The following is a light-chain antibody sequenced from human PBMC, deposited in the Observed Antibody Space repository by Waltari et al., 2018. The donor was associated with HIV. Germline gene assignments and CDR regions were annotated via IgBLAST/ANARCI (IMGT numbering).Light chain of an antibody. Sequence: EIVMTQSPATLSVSPGERATLSCRASQNIGTNLAWYQQKPGQAPRLLIYGASTRATGIPARFSGSGTGTAFTLAISSLQAEDFAVYYCQQYDTWPPKTFGQGTKVEIK. CDR2: GAS. CDR3: QQYDTWPPKT. CDR1: QNIGTN. V-gene: IGKV3-15*01. J-gene: IGKJ1*01.